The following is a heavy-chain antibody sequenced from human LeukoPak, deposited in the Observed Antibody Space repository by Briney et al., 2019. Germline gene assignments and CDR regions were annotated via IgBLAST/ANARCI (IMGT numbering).Heavy chain of an antibody. CDR1: GFTFSSYG. Sequence: GRSLRLSCAASGFTFSSYGMHWVRQAPGKGLEWVAVIWYDGSNKYYADSVKGRFTISRDNSKNTLYLQMNSLRAEDTAVYYCARDGLAYYYGMDVWGQGTTVTVSS. CDR3: ARDGLAYYYGMDV. D-gene: IGHD3/OR15-3a*01. J-gene: IGHJ6*02. V-gene: IGHV3-33*08. CDR2: IWYDGSNK.